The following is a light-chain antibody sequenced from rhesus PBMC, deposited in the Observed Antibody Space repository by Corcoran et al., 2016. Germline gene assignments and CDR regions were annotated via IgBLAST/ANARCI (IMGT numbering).Light chain of an antibody. CDR1: QGISSY. J-gene: IGKJ1*01. CDR2: YAT. CDR3: QQYNSLPWT. V-gene: IGKV1-25*01. Sequence: DIPMTQSPSYVSASVGDRVTITCRASQGISSYLAWYQQQPGKAPKLLIYYATTLQSGVPSRFIGSGSGTELTLTISSTQPEDFATYYCQQYNSLPWTFGQGTKGEIK.